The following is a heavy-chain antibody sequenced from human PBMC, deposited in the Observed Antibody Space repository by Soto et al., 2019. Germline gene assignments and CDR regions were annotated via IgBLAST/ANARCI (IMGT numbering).Heavy chain of an antibody. CDR3: ARDIAAAT. V-gene: IGHV3-74*01. J-gene: IGHJ3*01. D-gene: IGHD6-13*01. Sequence: GGSLRLSCAASGFTFSGYSMYWVRQAPGKGLEWVSRIKRDGSTTNYADSVKGRFTISRDNAKNTLYLEMNSLRAEDTAVYYCARDIAAATWGQGTMVNVSS. CDR2: IKRDGSTT. CDR1: GFTFSGYS.